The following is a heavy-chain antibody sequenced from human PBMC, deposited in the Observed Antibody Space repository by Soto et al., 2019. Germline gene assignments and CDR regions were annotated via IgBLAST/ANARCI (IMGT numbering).Heavy chain of an antibody. Sequence: GGSLRLSCAASGFTFSSYDMHWVRQATGKGLEWVSAIGTAGDTYYPGSVKGRFTISRENAKNSLYLQMNSLRAEDTAVYYCARKRSGTLSGYCSGGSCYPSGSVGWFDPWGQGTLVTVSS. D-gene: IGHD2-15*01. V-gene: IGHV3-13*01. CDR2: IGTAGDT. CDR1: GFTFSSYD. CDR3: ARKRSGTLSGYCSGGSCYPSGSVGWFDP. J-gene: IGHJ5*02.